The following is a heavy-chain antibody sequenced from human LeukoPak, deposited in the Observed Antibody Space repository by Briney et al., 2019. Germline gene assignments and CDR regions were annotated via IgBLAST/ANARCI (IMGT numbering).Heavy chain of an antibody. Sequence: GGSLRLSCAASGFTFSSYAMSWVRQAPGKGLEWVSAISGSGGSTYYADSVKGRFTISRDNSKNTLYLQMNSLRAEDTAVYYCARDRDDYVWGSYRINWFDPWGQGTLVTVSS. CDR2: ISGSGGST. CDR1: GFTFSSYA. J-gene: IGHJ5*02. V-gene: IGHV3-23*01. CDR3: ARDRDDYVWGSYRINWFDP. D-gene: IGHD3-16*02.